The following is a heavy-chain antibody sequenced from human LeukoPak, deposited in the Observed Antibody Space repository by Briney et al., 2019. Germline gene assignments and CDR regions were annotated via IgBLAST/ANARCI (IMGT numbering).Heavy chain of an antibody. CDR2: INHSGST. V-gene: IGHV4-34*01. Sequence: SETLSLTCAVYGGSFSGYYWSWIRQPPGKGLEWIGEINHSGSTNYNPSLKSRVTISVDTSKNQFSLKLSSVTAADTAVYYCARLTKVVRGVIITRAFDYWGQGTLVTVSS. J-gene: IGHJ4*02. CDR1: GGSFSGYY. CDR3: ARLTKVVRGVIITRAFDY. D-gene: IGHD3-10*01.